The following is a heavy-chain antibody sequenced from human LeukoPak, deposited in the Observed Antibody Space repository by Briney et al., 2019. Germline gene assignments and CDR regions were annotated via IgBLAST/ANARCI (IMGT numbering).Heavy chain of an antibody. J-gene: IGHJ4*02. CDR2: IKEDGSEK. D-gene: IGHD3-10*01. CDR3: VREFSGEYDY. CDR1: GFAFSNYW. V-gene: IGHV3-7*01. Sequence: GGSLRLSCAASGFAFSNYWMTWVRQAPGKGLEWVANIKEDGSEKYYVDSVKGRFTISRDNAKNSLYLQMNSLRAEDTAVYYCVREFSGEYDYWGQGTLVTVSS.